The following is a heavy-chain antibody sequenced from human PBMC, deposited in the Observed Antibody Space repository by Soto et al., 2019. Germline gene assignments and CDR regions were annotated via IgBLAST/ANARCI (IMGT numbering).Heavy chain of an antibody. Sequence: ASVMVSCKASGYTFTGYYMHWGRQAPGQGREWMGWINPNSGGTNYAQKFQGRVTMTRDTSISTAYMELSRLRSDDTAVYYCAREGGGLWFGEFSYYYYGMDVWGQGTTVTVSS. CDR1: GYTFTGYY. CDR2: INPNSGGT. V-gene: IGHV1-2*02. J-gene: IGHJ6*02. CDR3: AREGGGLWFGEFSYYYYGMDV. D-gene: IGHD3-10*01.